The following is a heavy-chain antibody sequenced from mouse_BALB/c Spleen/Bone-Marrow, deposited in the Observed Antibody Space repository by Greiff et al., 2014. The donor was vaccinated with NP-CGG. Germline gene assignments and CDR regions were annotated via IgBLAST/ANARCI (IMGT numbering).Heavy chain of an antibody. CDR3: KGNYSGYSFDS. D-gene: IGHD1-1*01. Sequence: EVQLQQSGPELVKPGASMKISCKASGYSFTGYTMNWVKQSHGKNLEWIGLINPYNGGTSYNQKFKGKATLTVDKSSSTAYMEPPSRTSEDSAVYDWKGNYSGYSFDSGGKGTPLTVSA. V-gene: IGHV1-18*01. CDR2: INPYNGGT. J-gene: IGHJ2*01. CDR1: GYSFTGYT.